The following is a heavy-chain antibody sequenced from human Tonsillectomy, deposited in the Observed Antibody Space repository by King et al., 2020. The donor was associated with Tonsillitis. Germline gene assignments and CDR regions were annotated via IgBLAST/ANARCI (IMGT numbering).Heavy chain of an antibody. CDR3: ARDMWDLRMDV. Sequence: QLVQSGAEVKKPGATVKVSCKASGYTFINYGISWVRQAPGQGLQWMGWISAYNGVTNYAQKFQGRVTMTTDTSTSTVYMELRSLRSDDTAVYYCARDMWDLRMDVWGKGTTVTVSS. V-gene: IGHV1-18*01. D-gene: IGHD1-26*01. CDR2: ISAYNGVT. CDR1: GYTFINYG. J-gene: IGHJ6*03.